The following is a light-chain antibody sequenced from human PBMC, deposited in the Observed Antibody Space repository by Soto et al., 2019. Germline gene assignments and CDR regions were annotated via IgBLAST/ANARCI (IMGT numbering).Light chain of an antibody. CDR1: QVISSW. V-gene: IGKV1-12*01. CDR2: AAS. Sequence: DIQITQSPSSVSASVGDRVTITCRASQVISSWLAWYQQKPGKAPKLLIYAASSLQSGVPSRFSGSGSGKDFTLTIISLRPEDFATYYCQQANSLPLTFGGGTKVDIK. J-gene: IGKJ4*01. CDR3: QQANSLPLT.